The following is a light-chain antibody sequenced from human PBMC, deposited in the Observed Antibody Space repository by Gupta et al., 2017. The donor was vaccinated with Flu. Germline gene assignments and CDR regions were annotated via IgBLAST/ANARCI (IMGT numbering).Light chain of an antibody. CDR1: QDISNY. V-gene: IGKV1-27*01. CDR3: QNYNIAPRT. Sequence: DIQMTQSPSSLSASVGDRVTITCRASQDISNYLAWFQQKPGKVPKLLIYAASTLQSGVPSRFSGSGSGTDFALTISSLQSEDVATYYCQNYNIAPRTFGQGTKLEIK. J-gene: IGKJ1*01. CDR2: AAS.